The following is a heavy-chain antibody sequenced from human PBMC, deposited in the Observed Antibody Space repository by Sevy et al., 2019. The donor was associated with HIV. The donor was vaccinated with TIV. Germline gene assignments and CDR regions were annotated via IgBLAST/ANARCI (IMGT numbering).Heavy chain of an antibody. CDR1: GFAFSTYG. V-gene: IGHV3-33*01. CDR2: IWYDGINK. CDR3: ARERRSSGIDY. D-gene: IGHD3-10*01. J-gene: IGHJ4*02. Sequence: GGSLRLSCTASGFAFSTYGMHWVRQAPGKGLEWVAIIWYDGINKYYAEPVKGRITISIDNSKNTLYLQMNSLRVDDTAVYYCARERRSSGIDYWGQGTLVTVSS.